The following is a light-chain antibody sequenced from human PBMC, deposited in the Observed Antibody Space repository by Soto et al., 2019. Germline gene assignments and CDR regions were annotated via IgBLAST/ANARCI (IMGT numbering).Light chain of an antibody. V-gene: IGKV3-15*01. CDR1: QSVSSN. Sequence: ETVMTQSPATLSVSPGERATLSCRASQSVSSNLAWYQQRPGQAPRLLIYGASTRATGIPARFSGSGSGTEFALTISSMQSEDFAVYYCQQYINWPRTFGQGTKVDTK. J-gene: IGKJ1*01. CDR2: GAS. CDR3: QQYINWPRT.